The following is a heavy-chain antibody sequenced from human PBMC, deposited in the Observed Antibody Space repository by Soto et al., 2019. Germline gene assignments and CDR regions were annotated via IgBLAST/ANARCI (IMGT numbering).Heavy chain of an antibody. J-gene: IGHJ4*02. CDR3: AKGPPDACIGGSCYFEH. Sequence: VGRLRLSCVASAFTFRNNAMNYVRQPPGKGLEWISDLTRDGSKTHYADSVKGRFTISRDNVEDTLFLQLNNVRGDDTAVYFCAKGPPDACIGGSCYFEHWRQG. CDR2: LTRDGSKT. CDR1: AFTFRNNA. D-gene: IGHD2-15*01. V-gene: IGHV3-23*01.